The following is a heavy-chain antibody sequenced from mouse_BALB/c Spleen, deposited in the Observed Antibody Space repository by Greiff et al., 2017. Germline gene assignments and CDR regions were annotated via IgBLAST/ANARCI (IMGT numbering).Heavy chain of an antibody. CDR1: GFNIKDTY. CDR3: ARAYDGYRVYFDY. CDR2: IDPANGNT. J-gene: IGHJ2*01. Sequence: VQLQQSGAELVKPGASVKLSCTASGFNIKDTYMHWVKQRPEQGLEWIGRIDPANGNTKYDPKFQGKATITADTSSNTAYLQLSSLTSEDTAVYYCARAYDGYRVYFDYWGQGTTLTVSS. D-gene: IGHD2-3*01. V-gene: IGHV14-3*02.